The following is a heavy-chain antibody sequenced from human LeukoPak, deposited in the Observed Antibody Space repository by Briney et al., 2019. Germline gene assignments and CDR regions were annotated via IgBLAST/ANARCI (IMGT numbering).Heavy chain of an antibody. CDR3: ATAPYTFTVMGAYYMDV. CDR1: GYTLTELS. D-gene: IGHD4-17*01. V-gene: IGHV1-24*01. Sequence: ASVKVSCKVSGYTLTELSMHWVRQAPGKGLEWMGGFDPEDGETIYAQKFQGRVTMTEDTSTDTAYMELSSLRSEDTAVYYCATAPYTFTVMGAYYMDVWGKGTTVTVSS. CDR2: FDPEDGET. J-gene: IGHJ6*03.